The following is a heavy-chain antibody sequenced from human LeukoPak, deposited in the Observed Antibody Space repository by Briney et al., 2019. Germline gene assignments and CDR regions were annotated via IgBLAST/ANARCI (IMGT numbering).Heavy chain of an antibody. J-gene: IGHJ6*03. Sequence: SETLSLTCTVSGGSIISNYWSWIRQSAGTGLEWIGRIYGSGITDYNPSLKSRVTMSLDTSRKQFSLRLTSVTAADTAVYCCARLKFYDSTGYSPGYYMDVWGKGTTVSVFS. D-gene: IGHD3-22*01. CDR2: IYGSGIT. CDR1: GGSIISNY. V-gene: IGHV4-4*07. CDR3: ARLKFYDSTGYSPGYYMDV.